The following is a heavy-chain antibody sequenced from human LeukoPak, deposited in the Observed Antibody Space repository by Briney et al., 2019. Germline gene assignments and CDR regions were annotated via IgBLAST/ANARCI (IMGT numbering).Heavy chain of an antibody. CDR1: GFTFSSYW. CDR2: IKQDGSEK. Sequence: GGSLRLSCAASGFTFSSYWMSWVRQAPGKGLEWVASIKQDGSEKYYVDSVKGRFTISRDNAKNSLYLQMNSLRAEDTALYYCARAPGEGWFDPWGREPWSPSPQ. J-gene: IGHJ5*02. CDR3: ARAPGEGWFDP. D-gene: IGHD4-17*01. V-gene: IGHV3-7*01.